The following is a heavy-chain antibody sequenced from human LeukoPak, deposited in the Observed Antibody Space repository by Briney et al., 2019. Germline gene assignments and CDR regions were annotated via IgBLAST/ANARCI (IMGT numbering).Heavy chain of an antibody. CDR1: GFTFSSYA. D-gene: IGHD1-26*01. J-gene: IGHJ4*02. V-gene: IGHV3-30*04. CDR2: ISYDGSNK. Sequence: GGSLRLSCAASGFTFSSYATHWVRQAPGKGLEWVAVISYDGSNKYYADSVKGRFTISRDNSKNTLYLQMNSLRAEDTAVYYCARDLVGATNYWGQGTLVTVSS. CDR3: ARDLVGATNY.